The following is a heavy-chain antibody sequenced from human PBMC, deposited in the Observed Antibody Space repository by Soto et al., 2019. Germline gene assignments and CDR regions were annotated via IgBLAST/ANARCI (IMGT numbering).Heavy chain of an antibody. CDR2: ISGTGGST. CDR1: GFTFTSYA. CDR3: ARGSAYSDYDLEY. V-gene: IGHV3-23*01. D-gene: IGHD4-17*01. Sequence: EVQLLESGGGLVRPGGSLRLSCAASGFTFTSYAMTWVRQAPGKGLEWVSGISGTGGSTYYADSVKGRFTISRDKSKNTLHLHVNSLRAEDTAVYYCARGSAYSDYDLEYWGQGTLVTVSS. J-gene: IGHJ4*02.